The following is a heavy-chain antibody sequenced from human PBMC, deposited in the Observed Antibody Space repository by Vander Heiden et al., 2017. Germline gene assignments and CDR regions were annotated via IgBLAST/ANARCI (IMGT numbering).Heavy chain of an antibody. CDR1: GFTVSRKY. D-gene: IGHD3-10*01. CDR3: ASLKGWSGEGVADY. CDR2: IYRGGGT. J-gene: IGHJ4*02. Sequence: EVQLVESGGDWIQPGGSLRLSCEASGFTVSRKYMYWVRQAPGKGLELVSVIYRGGGTYYPDSVKGRFTVSRDNSKNTLYLQMNSLRAEDTAVYYCASLKGWSGEGVADYWGQGALVTVSS. V-gene: IGHV3-53*01.